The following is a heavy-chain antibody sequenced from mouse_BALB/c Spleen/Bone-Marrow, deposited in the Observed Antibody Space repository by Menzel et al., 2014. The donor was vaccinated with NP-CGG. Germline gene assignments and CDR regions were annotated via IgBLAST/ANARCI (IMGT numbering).Heavy chain of an antibody. CDR1: GFSLXVYG. Sequence: QVQLQQSGPGLVAPSQSLSIPCTVSGFSLXVYGVNWVRQPPGKGLEWLGMIWGDGITDYNSAFKSRLSISKDDSKIQVFLKMNSLQTDDAAKYYCAREGNYLDYWGQGTTLTVSS. J-gene: IGHJ2*01. CDR3: AREGNYLDY. CDR2: IWGDGIT. V-gene: IGHV2-6-7*01.